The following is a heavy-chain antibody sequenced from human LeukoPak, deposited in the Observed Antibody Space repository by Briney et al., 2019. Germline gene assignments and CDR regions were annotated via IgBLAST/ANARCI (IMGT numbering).Heavy chain of an antibody. CDR3: ASPNWVN. D-gene: IGHD7-27*01. V-gene: IGHV3-30-3*01. CDR2: ISYDGSNK. J-gene: IGHJ4*02. Sequence: SGGSLRLSCAASGFTFSSYAMHWVRQAPGKGLEWVAVISYDGSNKYYADSVKGRFTISRDNAKNSLYLQMNSLRDEDTAVYYCASPNWVNWGQGTLVTVSS. CDR1: GFTFSSYA.